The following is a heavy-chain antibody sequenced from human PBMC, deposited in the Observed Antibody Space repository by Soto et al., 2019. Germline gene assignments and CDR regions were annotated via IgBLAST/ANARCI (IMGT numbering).Heavy chain of an antibody. CDR1: GYKFTSYD. J-gene: IGHJ2*01. V-gene: IGHV1-8*01. CDR3: VRSKISQWYFHL. CDR2: INPASGNT. Sequence: QVQLVQSGAEVKKPGASVKVSCKASGYKFTSYDISWVRQAAGQGTEWVGWINPASGNTGYAHEIQGRDIMTRDTPTGRVYMELTSRSSEDTAVYYCVRSKISQWYFHLWGRGTLVTV. D-gene: IGHD3-16*01.